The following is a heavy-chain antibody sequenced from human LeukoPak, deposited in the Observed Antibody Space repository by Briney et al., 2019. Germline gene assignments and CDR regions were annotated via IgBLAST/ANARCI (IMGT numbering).Heavy chain of an antibody. CDR3: AGDYGSGSYYNY. J-gene: IGHJ4*02. CDR2: IYYSGST. CDR1: GGSISSYY. Sequence: SETLSLTCTVSGGSISSYYWSWIRQPPGEGLEWIGYIYYSGSTNYNPSLKSRVTISVDTSKNQFSLKLSSVTAADTAVYYCAGDYGSGSYYNYWGQGTLVTVSS. D-gene: IGHD3-10*01. V-gene: IGHV4-59*01.